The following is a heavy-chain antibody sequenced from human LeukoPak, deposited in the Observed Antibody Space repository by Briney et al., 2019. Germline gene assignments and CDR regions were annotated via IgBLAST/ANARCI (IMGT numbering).Heavy chain of an antibody. Sequence: ASVKVSCKASGYTFTSYGISWVRRAPGQRLEWMGWISAYNGNTYYVQKLQGRVTMTTDTSTSTVYMELRSLRSDDTAVYYCARDRLADTAMVTSGYWGQGTLVTVSS. CDR3: ARDRLADTAMVTSGY. CDR2: ISAYNGNT. D-gene: IGHD5-18*01. CDR1: GYTFTSYG. J-gene: IGHJ4*02. V-gene: IGHV1-18*01.